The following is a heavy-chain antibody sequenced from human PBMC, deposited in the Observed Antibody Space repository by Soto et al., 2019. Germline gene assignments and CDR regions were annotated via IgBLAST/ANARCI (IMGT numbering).Heavy chain of an antibody. D-gene: IGHD3-22*01. CDR1: GFTFSSYA. J-gene: IGHJ3*02. CDR2: ISGSGGST. Sequence: EVQLLESGGGLVQPGGSLRLSCAASGFTFSSYAMSWVRQAPGKGLEWVSAISGSGGSTYYADSVKGRFTISRDNSKNTLYLQMNRLRGEDTAVYYCAKDAETDYYDSSGCLGAFDIWGQGTMVTVSS. CDR3: AKDAETDYYDSSGCLGAFDI. V-gene: IGHV3-23*01.